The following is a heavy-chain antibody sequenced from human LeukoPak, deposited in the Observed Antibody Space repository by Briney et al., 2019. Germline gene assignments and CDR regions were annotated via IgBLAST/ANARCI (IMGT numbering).Heavy chain of an antibody. J-gene: IGHJ4*02. Sequence: GRSLRLSCAASGFTFSSYGMHWVRQAPGKGLEWVAVISYDGSNKYYADSVKGRFTISRDNSKNTLYLQVGSLRADDMAVYYCARTYGSGSYLDYWGQGTLVTVSS. V-gene: IGHV3-30*03. CDR3: ARTYGSGSYLDY. D-gene: IGHD3-10*01. CDR1: GFTFSSYG. CDR2: ISYDGSNK.